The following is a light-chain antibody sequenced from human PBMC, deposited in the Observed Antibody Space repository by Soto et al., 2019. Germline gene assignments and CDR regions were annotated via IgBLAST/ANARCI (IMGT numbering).Light chain of an antibody. CDR3: QQYGSPIT. CDR2: GAS. J-gene: IGKJ5*01. Sequence: EIVLTQSPGTLSLSPGERATLSCRASQSVSSSYLAWYQQKPGQAPRLLIYGASSRATGIPDRFSGSGSGTDLTLTISRLEPEDFAVYYCQQYGSPITFGQGTRLEIK. V-gene: IGKV3-20*01. CDR1: QSVSSSY.